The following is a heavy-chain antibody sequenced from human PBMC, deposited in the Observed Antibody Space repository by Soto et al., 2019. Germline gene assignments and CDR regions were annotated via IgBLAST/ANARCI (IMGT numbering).Heavy chain of an antibody. Sequence: EVRLLESGGGLVKPGGSLRLSCATSGLTFSNYAMSWVRQAPGGGLEWVSSMSGSSSTTYYADSVRGRFTSSRERSKNTLHLQMSSLRAEDTALYYCAKNQERELPRVIDFWGQGTLVTVSS. CDR1: GLTFSNYA. CDR2: MSGSSSTT. V-gene: IGHV3-23*01. CDR3: AKNQERELPRVIDF. J-gene: IGHJ4*02. D-gene: IGHD1-7*01.